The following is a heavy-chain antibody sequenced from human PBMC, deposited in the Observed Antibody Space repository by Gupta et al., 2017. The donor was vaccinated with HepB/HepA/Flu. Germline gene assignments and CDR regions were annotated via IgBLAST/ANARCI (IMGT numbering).Heavy chain of an antibody. D-gene: IGHD2-2*01. CDR2: MNPNSGNT. V-gene: IGHV1-8*03. J-gene: IGHJ5*02. CDR3: ARGSYCSSTSCYRFNWFDP. Sequence: QVQLVPSGAEVKKPGASVKVSCKASGYTFTSYDINWVRQATGQGLEWMGWMNPNSGNTGYAQKFQGRVTITRNTSISTAYMELSSLRSEDTAVYYCARGSYCSSTSCYRFNWFDPWGQGTLVTVSS. CDR1: GYTFTSYD.